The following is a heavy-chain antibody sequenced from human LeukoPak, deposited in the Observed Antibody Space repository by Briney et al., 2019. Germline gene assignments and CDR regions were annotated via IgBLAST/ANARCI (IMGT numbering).Heavy chain of an antibody. V-gene: IGHV3-11*01. D-gene: IGHD6-13*01. CDR3: AKYPPRYSSSWYYFDY. CDR2: ISKNGKTI. CDR1: GFTFSSYA. J-gene: IGHJ4*02. Sequence: PGGSLRLSCAASGFTFSSYAMSWIRQAPGKGLEWLSYISKNGKTIYYADSVKGRFTISRDNAKKSVYLQMNSLRAEDTAVYYCAKYPPRYSSSWYYFDYWGQGTLVTVSS.